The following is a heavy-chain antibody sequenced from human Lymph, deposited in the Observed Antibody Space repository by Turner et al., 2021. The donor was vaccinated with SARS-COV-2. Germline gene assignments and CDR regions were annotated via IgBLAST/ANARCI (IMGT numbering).Heavy chain of an antibody. V-gene: IGHV3-53*04. CDR2: IYGGGSS. Sequence: EVQLVESGGGLVQPGGSLRLSCAASGITVSRNYMSWVRQAPGKGLEWVSVIYGGGSSYYADSVKGRFTISRHNSKNTLYLQMNSLRAEDTAVYYCARDLDTAGGMDVWGQGTTVTVSS. CDR3: ARDLDTAGGMDV. D-gene: IGHD5-18*01. CDR1: GITVSRNY. J-gene: IGHJ6*02.